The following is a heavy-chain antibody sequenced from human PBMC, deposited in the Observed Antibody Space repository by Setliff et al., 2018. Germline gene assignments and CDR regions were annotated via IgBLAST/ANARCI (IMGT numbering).Heavy chain of an antibody. V-gene: IGHV1-18*01. CDR3: ARDAPAYYGSGTHDY. D-gene: IGHD3-10*01. CDR1: GYTFTSYG. Sequence: ASVKVSCKASGYTFTSYGISWVRQAPGQGLEWMGWISAYNGNTNYAQKLQGRVTMTTDTSTSTAYMELRSLRSDDTAVYYCARDAPAYYGSGTHDYWGQGTLVTVSS. CDR2: ISAYNGNT. J-gene: IGHJ4*02.